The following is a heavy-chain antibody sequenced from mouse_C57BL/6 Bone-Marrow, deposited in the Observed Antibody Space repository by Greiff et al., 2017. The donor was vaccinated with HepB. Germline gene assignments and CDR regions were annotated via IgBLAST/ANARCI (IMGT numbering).Heavy chain of an antibody. CDR1: GYTFTSYW. J-gene: IGHJ1*03. Sequence: QVQLQQPGAELVKPGASVKMSCKASGYTFTSYWITWVKQRPGQGLEWIGDIYPGSGSTNYNETFKSKATLTVDTSSSTAYMQLSSLTSEDSAVYYCARDGNYLWYFDVWGTGTTVTVSS. D-gene: IGHD2-1*01. V-gene: IGHV1-55*01. CDR2: IYPGSGST. CDR3: ARDGNYLWYFDV.